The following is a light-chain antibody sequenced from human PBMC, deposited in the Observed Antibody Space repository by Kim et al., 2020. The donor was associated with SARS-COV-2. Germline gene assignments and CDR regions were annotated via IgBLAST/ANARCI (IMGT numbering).Light chain of an antibody. J-gene: IGLJ3*02. CDR2: SNN. V-gene: IGLV1-47*02. CDR3: AAWDDSVNGNWL. Sequence: RGTISCSGRSSNIGSNDVYWYQQSPGAAPTPLIYSNNHRRSGVPDRFSGSKSGTSASLAISGLRSEDEADYYCAAWDDSVNGNWLFGGGTQLTVL. CDR1: SSNIGSND.